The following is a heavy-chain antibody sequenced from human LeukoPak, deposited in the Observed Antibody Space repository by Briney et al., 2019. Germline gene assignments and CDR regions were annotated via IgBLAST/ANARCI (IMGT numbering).Heavy chain of an antibody. CDR1: GFTFSDYA. J-gene: IGHJ6*03. Sequence: SGGSLRLSCSASGFTFSDYALNWVRQAPGKGLVWVSTINVGGATAYYADSVKGRFTTSRDNAKNSLYLQMNSLRAEDTAVYYCARGGAGATLYYYYMDVWGKGTTVTVSS. V-gene: IGHV3-23*01. D-gene: IGHD7-27*01. CDR2: INVGGATA. CDR3: ARGGAGATLYYYYMDV.